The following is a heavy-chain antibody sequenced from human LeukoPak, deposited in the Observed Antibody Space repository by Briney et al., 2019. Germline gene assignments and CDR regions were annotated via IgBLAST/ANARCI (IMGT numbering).Heavy chain of an antibody. Sequence: SETLSLTCTVSGYSISSGYYWGWIRQPPGKGLEWIGYIYYSGSTNYNPSLKSRVTISVDTSKNQFSLKLSSVTAADTAVYYCARAAYYYDSSGYYYGWFDPWGQGTLVTVSS. V-gene: IGHV4-61*01. CDR2: IYYSGST. J-gene: IGHJ5*02. CDR3: ARAAYYYDSSGYYYGWFDP. D-gene: IGHD3-22*01. CDR1: GYSISSGYY.